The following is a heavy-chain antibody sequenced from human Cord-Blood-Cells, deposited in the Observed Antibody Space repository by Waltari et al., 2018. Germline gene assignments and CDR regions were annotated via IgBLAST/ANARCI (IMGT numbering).Heavy chain of an antibody. D-gene: IGHD5-18*01. CDR2: IYYSGST. Sequence: QVQLQESGPGLVKPSQTLSLTCTVSGGSISSGGYYWSWIRQHPGKGLEWIGYIYYSGSTYYNPSLKSRVTISVDTSKNQCSRKLSSVTAADTAVYYCARSTSQTAMVDYWGQGTLVTVSS. V-gene: IGHV4-31*03. CDR1: GGSISSGGYY. J-gene: IGHJ4*02. CDR3: ARSTSQTAMVDY.